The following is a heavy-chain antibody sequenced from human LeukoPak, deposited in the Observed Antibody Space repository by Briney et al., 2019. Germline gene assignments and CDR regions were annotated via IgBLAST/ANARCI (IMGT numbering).Heavy chain of an antibody. CDR2: IYSTGST. Sequence: SETLSLTCALSGGSINGYYWSWVRQPAGKGLEWIVNIYSTGSTNYTPSLKSRVTISVDTTKNQFSLNLSSATAADTAVYYCARLRGQWLVLDYWGQGTLVTVSS. CDR3: ARLRGQWLVLDY. CDR1: GGSINGYY. J-gene: IGHJ4*02. V-gene: IGHV4-59*01. D-gene: IGHD6-19*01.